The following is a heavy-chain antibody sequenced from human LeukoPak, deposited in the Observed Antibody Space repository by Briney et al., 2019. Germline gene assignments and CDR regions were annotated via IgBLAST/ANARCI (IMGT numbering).Heavy chain of an antibody. J-gene: IGHJ4*02. CDR1: GYTFTGYH. V-gene: IGHV1-2*06. Sequence: ASVKLSCKASGYTFTGYHIHWVRQAPGQGLEWKGRINTYSGDTNFAQKFQGRVTMTRDTSITTAYMDLSSLTPDDTALYFCAREQGRLTSRWYTGYWGQGTQVTVSS. CDR3: AREQGRLTSRWYTGY. D-gene: IGHD6-13*01. CDR2: INTYSGDT.